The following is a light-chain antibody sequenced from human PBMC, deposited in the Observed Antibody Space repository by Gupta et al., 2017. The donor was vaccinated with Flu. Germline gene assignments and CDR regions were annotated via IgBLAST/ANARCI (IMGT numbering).Light chain of an antibody. Sequence: SSNIGTNYVYWYQQVPGAAPKPLIFRNDQRPSGVPVRFSGSKSGTSASLAISGLRSDDEADYYCAAWDDSLTAFYAFGSGTKVTVL. CDR2: RND. CDR1: SSNIGTNY. J-gene: IGLJ1*01. V-gene: IGLV1-47*01. CDR3: AAWDDSLTAFYA.